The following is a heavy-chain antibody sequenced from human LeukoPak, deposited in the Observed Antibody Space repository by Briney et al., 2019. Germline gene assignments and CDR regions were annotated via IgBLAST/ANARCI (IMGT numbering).Heavy chain of an antibody. Sequence: GGSLRLSCAASRFTFSSYWMTWVRQAPGKGLEWVSVIYSGGSTYYADSVKGRFTISRDNSKNTLYLQMNSLRAEDTAVYYCARDGFYYDSSGPFDYWGQVTLVTVSS. J-gene: IGHJ4*02. CDR3: ARDGFYYDSSGPFDY. CDR2: IYSGGST. D-gene: IGHD3-22*01. CDR1: RFTFSSYW. V-gene: IGHV3-53*01.